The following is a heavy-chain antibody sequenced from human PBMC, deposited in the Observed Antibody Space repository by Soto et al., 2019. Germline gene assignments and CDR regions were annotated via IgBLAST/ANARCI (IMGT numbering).Heavy chain of an antibody. CDR3: AQGSGSYPLYYYYMDV. Sequence: SETLSLTCTVSGGSISSGGYYWSWIRQHPGKGLEWIGYIYYSGSTYYNTSLKSRVTISVDTSKNQFSLKLSSVTAADTAVYYCAQGSGSYPLYYYYMDVWGKGTTVTVSS. CDR1: GGSISSGGYY. CDR2: IYYSGST. J-gene: IGHJ6*03. D-gene: IGHD3-10*01. V-gene: IGHV4-30-4*08.